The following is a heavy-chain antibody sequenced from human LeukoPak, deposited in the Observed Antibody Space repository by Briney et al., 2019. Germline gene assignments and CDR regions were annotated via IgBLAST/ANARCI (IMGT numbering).Heavy chain of an antibody. D-gene: IGHD1-1*01. Sequence: GGTLRLSCAAAGFTFSSYGMSWVRQAPGKGLEWVSAISGSGGSTYYADSVKGRFTISRDNSKNTLYLQMNSLRAEDTAVYYCAKDRWTEVDAFDIWGQGTMVTVSS. CDR1: GFTFSSYG. CDR2: ISGSGGST. V-gene: IGHV3-23*01. CDR3: AKDRWTEVDAFDI. J-gene: IGHJ3*02.